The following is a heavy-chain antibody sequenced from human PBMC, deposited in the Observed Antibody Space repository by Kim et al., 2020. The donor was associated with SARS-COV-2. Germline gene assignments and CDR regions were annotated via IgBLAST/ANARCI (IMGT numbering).Heavy chain of an antibody. J-gene: IGHJ4*02. Sequence: NPALKTRVTISVDTSKNPFSLKLSFVAAADTAMYYCVRLGCSATSCTTFDYWGQGTLVTVSS. CDR3: VRLGCSATSCTTFDY. D-gene: IGHD2-2*01. V-gene: IGHV4-59*08.